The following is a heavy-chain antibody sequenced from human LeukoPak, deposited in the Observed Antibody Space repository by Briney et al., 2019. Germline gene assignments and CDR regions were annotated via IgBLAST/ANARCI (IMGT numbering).Heavy chain of an antibody. J-gene: IGHJ4*02. CDR3: ARGTGFGTFDS. V-gene: IGHV3-30-3*01. CDR2: ISLDGSNE. D-gene: IGHD1-1*01. Sequence: SGRSLRLSCAASGFTFSGYFMHWVRQAPGKGLEGVAIISLDGSNEYYADSVKGRFTISRDNSKNTLYLQMNSLRPEDTAVYFCARGTGFGTFDSWGQGTLVTVSS. CDR1: GFTFSGYF.